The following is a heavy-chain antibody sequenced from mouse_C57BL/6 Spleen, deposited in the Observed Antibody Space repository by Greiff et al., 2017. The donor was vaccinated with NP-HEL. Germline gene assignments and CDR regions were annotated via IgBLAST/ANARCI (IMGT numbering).Heavy chain of an antibody. CDR3: ARWDYDGYYVGFAY. D-gene: IGHD2-3*01. J-gene: IGHJ3*01. CDR1: GYSFTGYY. CDR2: INPSTGGT. Sequence: EVQLQQSGPELVKPGASVKISCKASGYSFTGYYMNWVKQSPEKSLEWIGEINPSTGGTTYNQKFKAKATLTVDKSSSTAYMQLKSLTSEDSAVYYCARWDYDGYYVGFAYWGQGTLVTVSA. V-gene: IGHV1-42*01.